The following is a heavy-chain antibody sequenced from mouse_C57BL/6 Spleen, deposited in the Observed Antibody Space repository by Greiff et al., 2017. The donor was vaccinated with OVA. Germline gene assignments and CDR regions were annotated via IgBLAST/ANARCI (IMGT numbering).Heavy chain of an antibody. CDR1: GFTFTDYY. CDR3: ARDGEGVYFDY. J-gene: IGHJ2*01. Sequence: EVQLVESGGGLVQPGGSLSLSCAASGFTFTDYYMSWVRQPPGKALEWLGFISNKANGYTTEYSASVKGRFTISRDNSQSILYLQMNALRAEDSATYYCARDGEGVYFDYWGQGTTLTVSS. CDR2: ISNKANGYTT. V-gene: IGHV7-3*01.